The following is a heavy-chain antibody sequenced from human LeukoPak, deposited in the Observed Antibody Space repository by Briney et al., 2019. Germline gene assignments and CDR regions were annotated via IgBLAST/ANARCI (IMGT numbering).Heavy chain of an antibody. CDR1: GGSISSSNW. V-gene: IGHV4-4*02. J-gene: IGHJ6*02. Sequence: NSSETLSLTCAVSGGSISSSNWWSWVRQPPGKGLEWIGEIHHSGSTNYNPSLKSRVTISVDKSKNQFSLKLSSVTAADTAVYYCARGQVGVSSWYNYYYYGMDVWGQGTTVTVSS. CDR2: IHHSGST. D-gene: IGHD6-13*01. CDR3: ARGQVGVSSWYNYYYYGMDV.